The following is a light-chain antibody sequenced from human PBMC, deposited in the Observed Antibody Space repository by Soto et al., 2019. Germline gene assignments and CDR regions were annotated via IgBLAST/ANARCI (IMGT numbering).Light chain of an antibody. CDR2: DAS. Sequence: EIVLTQSPATLSLSAGDRATLSCRASQTISSSLAWYQQKPGQAPRLLIYDASNRATDIPARFTGSGSGTDFTLTISSLEPEDFAVYYCQPRSNWPPTFGQGTKLEI. CDR3: QPRSNWPPT. J-gene: IGKJ2*01. CDR1: QTISSS. V-gene: IGKV3-11*01.